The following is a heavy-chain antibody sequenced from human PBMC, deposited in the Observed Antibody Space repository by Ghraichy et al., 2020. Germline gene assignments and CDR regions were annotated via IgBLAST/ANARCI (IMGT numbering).Heavy chain of an antibody. Sequence: SQTLSLTCTVSGGSVRTSSYYWGWIRQPPRKGLEWIGTVYYNETTYYSPSLKSRVTISVASSKNQFSLRLRSVTAADTAVYYCASAGSYWGQGTLVTVSS. CDR1: GGSVRTSSYY. J-gene: IGHJ4*02. V-gene: IGHV4-39*01. CDR2: VYYNETT. D-gene: IGHD3-10*01. CDR3: ASAGSY.